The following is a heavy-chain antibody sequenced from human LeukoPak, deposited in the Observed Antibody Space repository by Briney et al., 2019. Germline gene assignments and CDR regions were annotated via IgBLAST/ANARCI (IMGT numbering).Heavy chain of an antibody. D-gene: IGHD1-1*01. CDR2: INPDSGGT. V-gene: IGHV1-2*04. J-gene: IGHJ4*02. CDR3: TRGPQGYLFDY. Sequence: GASVKVSCKASGYTFTVYFIHWVRQAPGQGLEWMGWINPDSGGTDYAQKFQGWVTMTRDTSISTVYMELSRLRSDDTAVYYCTRGPQGYLFDYWGQGTLVTVPS. CDR1: GYTFTVYF.